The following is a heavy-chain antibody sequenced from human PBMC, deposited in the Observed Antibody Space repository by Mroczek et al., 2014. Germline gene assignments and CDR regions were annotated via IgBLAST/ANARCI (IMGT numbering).Heavy chain of an antibody. Sequence: KESGPGLVKPSETLSLTCTVSGGSISSYYWSWIRQPPGKGLEWIGYIYYNGSTNYNPSLKSRVTISVDTSKNQFSLKLSSVTAADTAVYYCARDGRGWGSGWHYYYYGMDVWGPRDHGHRLL. CDR2: IYYNGST. V-gene: IGHV4-59*01. J-gene: IGHJ6*01. CDR3: ARDGRGWGSGWHYYYYGMDV. D-gene: IGHD6-19*01. CDR1: GGSISSYY.